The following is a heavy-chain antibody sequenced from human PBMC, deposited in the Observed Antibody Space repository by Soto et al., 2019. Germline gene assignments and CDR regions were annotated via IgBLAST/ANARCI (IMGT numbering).Heavy chain of an antibody. D-gene: IGHD6-19*01. J-gene: IGHJ4*02. V-gene: IGHV4-39*01. CDR1: GESIIRSRSH. Sequence: TLSLTCKVSGESIIRSRSHLWAWIRQPPGKGLEWIGSLSSTVITTHNPSLCSRFTISVDAPNNKFSLEVTSVTAADTGFYYCARQMSSGIWAFDSWGQGTTVTVSS. CDR2: LSSTVIT. CDR3: ARQMSSGIWAFDS.